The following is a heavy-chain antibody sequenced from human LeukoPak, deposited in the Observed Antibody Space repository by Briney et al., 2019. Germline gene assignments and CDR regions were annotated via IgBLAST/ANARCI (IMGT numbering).Heavy chain of an antibody. V-gene: IGHV3-33*01. CDR3: ARSGMVYAIKPYDY. D-gene: IGHD2-8*01. J-gene: IGHJ4*02. CDR2: IWYDGSNK. CDR1: GFTFSSYG. Sequence: GRSLRLSCAASGFTFSSYGMHWVRQAPGKGLEWVAVIWYDGSNKYYADSVKGRFTISRDNSKNTLYLQMNSLRAEDTAVYYCARSGMVYAIKPYDYWGQGTLVTVSS.